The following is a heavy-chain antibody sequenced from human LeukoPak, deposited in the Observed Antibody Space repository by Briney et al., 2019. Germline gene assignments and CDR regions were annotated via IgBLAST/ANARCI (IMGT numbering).Heavy chain of an antibody. CDR3: ARMTGSSADY. CDR1: GFTVSSNY. CDR2: ISSSSSYI. J-gene: IGHJ4*02. D-gene: IGHD1-26*01. Sequence: GGSLRLSCAASGFTVSSNYMSWVRQAPGKGLEWVSSISSSSSYIYYADSVKGRFTISRDNAKNTLYLQMDSLRAEDTAVYYCARMTGSSADYWGQGTLVTVSS. V-gene: IGHV3-21*01.